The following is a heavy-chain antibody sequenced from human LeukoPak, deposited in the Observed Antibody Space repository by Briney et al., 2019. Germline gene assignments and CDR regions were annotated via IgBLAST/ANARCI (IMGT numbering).Heavy chain of an antibody. CDR2: IYYSGST. CDR1: GGSISSGGYY. Sequence: SQTLSLTCTVSGGSISSGGYYWSWIRQHPGKGLEWIGYIYYSGSTYYNPSLKSRVTTSVDTSKNQFSLRLSSVTAADTAVYYCARDGYGAAAGSFDYWGQGTLVTVSS. J-gene: IGHJ4*02. D-gene: IGHD6-13*01. V-gene: IGHV4-31*03. CDR3: ARDGYGAAAGSFDY.